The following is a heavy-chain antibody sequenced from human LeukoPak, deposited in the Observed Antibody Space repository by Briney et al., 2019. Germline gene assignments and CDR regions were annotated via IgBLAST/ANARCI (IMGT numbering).Heavy chain of an antibody. CDR1: GGSFSGYY. V-gene: IGHV4-34*01. CDR3: ARHTAIYDY. J-gene: IGHJ4*02. CDR2: INHSGST. D-gene: IGHD2-21*02. Sequence: KPSETLSLTCAVYGGSFSGYYWSWIRQPPGKGLEWIGEINHSGSTNYNPSLKSRVTISVDTSKNHFSLRLSSVTAADTAVYYCARHTAIYDYWGQGILVTVSS.